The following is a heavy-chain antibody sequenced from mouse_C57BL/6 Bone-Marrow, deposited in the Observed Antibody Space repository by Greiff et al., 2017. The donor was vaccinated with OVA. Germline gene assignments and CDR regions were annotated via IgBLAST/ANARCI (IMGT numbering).Heavy chain of an antibody. CDR2: IYPRSGNN. V-gene: IGHV1-81*01. J-gene: IGHJ4*01. D-gene: IGHD1-1*01. Sequence: QVQLKQSGAELARPGASVKLSCKASGYTFTRYGISWVKQRPGPGLEWIGAIYPRSGNNYYNEKFKGKATLTADKSSSTAYMELRSLTSEDSAVYFCGITTSPLDYWGQGTSVTVSS. CDR1: GYTFTRYG. CDR3: GITTSPLDY.